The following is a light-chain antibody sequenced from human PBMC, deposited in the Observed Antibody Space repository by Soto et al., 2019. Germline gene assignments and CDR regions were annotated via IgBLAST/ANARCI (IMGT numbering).Light chain of an antibody. J-gene: IGKJ1*01. V-gene: IGKV1-5*03. CDR1: HSISTW. CDR3: QQSNSYSEA. CDR2: TAS. Sequence: IRIAQSPSTLSASVGDRGTITCRASHSISTWLAWYQQKPGKAPKLLIYTASTLKSGVPSRFSGSGSGTEFTLTISSLQPDDFATYYCQQSNSYSEAFGQGTKVDIK.